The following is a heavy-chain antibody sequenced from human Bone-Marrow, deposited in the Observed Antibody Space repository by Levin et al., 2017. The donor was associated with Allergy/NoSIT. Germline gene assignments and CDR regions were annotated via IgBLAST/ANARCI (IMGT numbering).Heavy chain of an antibody. CDR2: INWNSNTI. Sequence: SLKISCAASGFTFDDFAMHWVRQAPEKGLEWVSGINWNSNTIDYADSVKGRFTISSDNAKNSLYLQMNSLRPEDTAFYYCAKVPSSFGGSYYFHHWGRGTLVTVSS. CDR3: AKVPSSFGGSYYFHH. CDR1: GFTFDDFA. V-gene: IGHV3-9*01. J-gene: IGHJ1*01. D-gene: IGHD3-16*01.